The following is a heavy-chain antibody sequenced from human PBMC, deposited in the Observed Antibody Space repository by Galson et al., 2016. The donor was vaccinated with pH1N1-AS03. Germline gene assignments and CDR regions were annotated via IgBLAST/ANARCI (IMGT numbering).Heavy chain of an antibody. CDR2: IYPADSST. V-gene: IGHV5-51*01. J-gene: IGHJ6*02. D-gene: IGHD3-3*01. CDR1: GYTFSNHW. Sequence: QSGAEVKKPGESLKISCKVSGYTFSNHWIGWVRQMPGIGLEWMGIIYPADSSTTYRPSFQGQVTISADQSITTAYRQWISLRASDTAMYFCARQQDGRGSGLEWLFWYGMDVWGQGTTVIVSS. CDR3: ARQQDGRGSGLEWLFWYGMDV.